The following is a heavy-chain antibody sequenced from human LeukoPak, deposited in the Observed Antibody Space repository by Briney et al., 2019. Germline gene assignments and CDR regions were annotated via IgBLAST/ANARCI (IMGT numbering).Heavy chain of an antibody. V-gene: IGHV4-4*02. CDR3: ARVAHHIVVVTAIHRAFDI. CDR1: GGFISSSNW. CDR2: IYHSGST. D-gene: IGHD2-21*02. J-gene: IGHJ3*02. Sequence: SGTLSLTCAVSGGFISSSNWWSWVRQPPGKGLEWIGEIYHSGSTNYNPSLKSRVTISVDKSKNQFSLKLSSVTAADTAVYYCARVAHHIVVVTAIHRAFDIWGQGTMVTVSS.